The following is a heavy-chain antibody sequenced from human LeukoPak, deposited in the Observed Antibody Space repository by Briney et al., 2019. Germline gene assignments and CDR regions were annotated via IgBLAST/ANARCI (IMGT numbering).Heavy chain of an antibody. CDR1: GFTFSTYA. CDR3: AKIKKMWSDYYIDV. CDR2: ISTTGDSP. J-gene: IGHJ6*03. Sequence: GGSLRLSCAGSGFTFSTYAINWVRQAPGKGLEWVSSISTTGDSPYYADSVKGRFTISRDNSKNTVYVHMNSLRAEDTAVYYCAKIKKMWSDYYIDVWGKGTTVTVSS. D-gene: IGHD2-21*01. V-gene: IGHV3-23*01.